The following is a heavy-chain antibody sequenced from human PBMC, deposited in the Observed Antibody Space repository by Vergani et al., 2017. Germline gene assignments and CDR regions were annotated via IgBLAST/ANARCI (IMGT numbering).Heavy chain of an antibody. J-gene: IGHJ5*02. CDR2: ISGSGGST. Sequence: EVQLLESGGGLVQPGGSLRLSCAASGFTFSSYAMSWVRQAPGKGLEWVSAISGSGGSTYYADSVKGRFTISRDNSKNTLYLQMNSLRAEDTAVYYCANPSLLLWFGELHNWFDPWGQGTLVTVSS. CDR1: GFTFSSYA. D-gene: IGHD3-10*01. V-gene: IGHV3-23*01. CDR3: ANPSLLLWFGELHNWFDP.